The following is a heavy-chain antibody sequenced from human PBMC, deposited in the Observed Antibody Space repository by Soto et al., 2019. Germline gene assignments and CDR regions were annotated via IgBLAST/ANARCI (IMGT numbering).Heavy chain of an antibody. CDR1: GFTFSDYY. J-gene: IGHJ4*02. V-gene: IGHV3-11*06. Sequence: GGSLRLSCAASGFTFSDYYMSWIRQAPGKGLEWVSYISSSSSYTNYADSVKGRFTISRDNAKNSLYLQMNSLRAEDTAVYYCASSMATVTTLADYWGQGTLVTVSS. D-gene: IGHD4-17*01. CDR3: ASSMATVTTLADY. CDR2: ISSSSSYT.